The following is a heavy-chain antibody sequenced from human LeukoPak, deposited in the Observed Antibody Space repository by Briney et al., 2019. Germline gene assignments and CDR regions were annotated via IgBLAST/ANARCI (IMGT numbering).Heavy chain of an antibody. CDR3: AKGLGMVYAIHGSVFDY. CDR2: ISGSGGST. Sequence: GGSLRLSCAASGFTFSSYAMSWVRQAPGKGLEWVSAISGSGGSTYYTDSVKGRFTISRDNSKNTLYLQMNNLRAGDTAVYYCAKGLGMVYAIHGSVFDYWGQGTLVTVSS. D-gene: IGHD2-8*01. CDR1: GFTFSSYA. V-gene: IGHV3-23*01. J-gene: IGHJ4*02.